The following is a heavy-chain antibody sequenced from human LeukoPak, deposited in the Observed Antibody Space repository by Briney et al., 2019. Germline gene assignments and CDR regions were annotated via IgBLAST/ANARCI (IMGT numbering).Heavy chain of an antibody. CDR1: GFTFSSYA. D-gene: IGHD2-15*01. V-gene: IGHV3-23*01. J-gene: IGHJ4*02. CDR3: ARGPGNYCSGGSCYSPTL. Sequence: PGGSLRLSCSASGFTFSSYAMSWVRQAPGKGLEWVSAISGSGGSTYYADSVKGRFTISRDNSKNTLYLQMNSLRAEDTAVYYCARGPGNYCSGGSCYSPTLWGQGTLVTVSS. CDR2: ISGSGGST.